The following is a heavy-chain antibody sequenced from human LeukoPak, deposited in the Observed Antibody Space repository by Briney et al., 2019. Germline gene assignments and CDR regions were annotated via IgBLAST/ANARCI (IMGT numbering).Heavy chain of an antibody. CDR1: GFTFSSYS. V-gene: IGHV3-21*01. CDR3: ARVHAAAGDY. D-gene: IGHD6-13*01. Sequence: GGSLRLSCAASGFTFSSYSTNWVRQAPGKGLEWVSSISSTSTYIYYADSVKGRFTISRDNAKNSLYLQMNSLRAEDTAVYYCARVHAAAGDYWGQGTLVTVSS. CDR2: ISSTSTYI. J-gene: IGHJ4*02.